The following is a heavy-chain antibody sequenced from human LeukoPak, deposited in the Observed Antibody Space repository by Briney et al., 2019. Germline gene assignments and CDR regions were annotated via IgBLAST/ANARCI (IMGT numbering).Heavy chain of an antibody. CDR2: MNPNSGNT. Sequence: ASVKVSCKASGYTFTSYDINWVRQATGQGLEWMGWMNPNSGNTGYAQKFQGRVTMTRNTSISTAYMELSSLRSEDTAVYYCARVIGYSSGWYYGMDVWGQGTTVTVSS. D-gene: IGHD6-19*01. V-gene: IGHV1-8*01. CDR1: GYTFTSYD. J-gene: IGHJ6*02. CDR3: ARVIGYSSGWYYGMDV.